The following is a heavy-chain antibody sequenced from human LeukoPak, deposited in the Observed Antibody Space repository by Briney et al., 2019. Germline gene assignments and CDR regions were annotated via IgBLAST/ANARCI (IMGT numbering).Heavy chain of an antibody. Sequence: ASVKVSCKASGYTFTSYGISWVRQAPGQGLEWMGWISAYNGNTNYAQKLQGRVTMTTDTSTSTAYMELRSLRSDDTAVYYCARDRPNMITFGGVIVSGPYYFDYWGQRTLVTVSS. CDR2: ISAYNGNT. V-gene: IGHV1-18*01. CDR1: GYTFTSYG. CDR3: ARDRPNMITFGGVIVSGPYYFDY. D-gene: IGHD3-16*02. J-gene: IGHJ4*02.